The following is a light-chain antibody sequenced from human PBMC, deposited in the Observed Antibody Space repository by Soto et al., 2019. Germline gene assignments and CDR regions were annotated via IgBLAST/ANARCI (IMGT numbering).Light chain of an antibody. Sequence: QSVLTQPRPVSGPHGKTFTIPCTGTGNAVGAYTYVSWYQQQPTRPPILMIYDVVRWPSGVHDRFSCSKSGNTASLTISGLQAEDEAYYFCCSYAGGYAYLFGTGTKV. CDR2: DVV. CDR1: GNAVGAYTY. CDR3: CSYAGGYAYL. J-gene: IGLJ1*01. V-gene: IGLV2-11*01.